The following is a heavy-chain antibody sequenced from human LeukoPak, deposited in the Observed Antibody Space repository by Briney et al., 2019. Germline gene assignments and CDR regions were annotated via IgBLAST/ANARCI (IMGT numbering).Heavy chain of an antibody. V-gene: IGHV4-38-2*01. CDR1: DSSISSGDF. CDR2: LYHSGST. Sequence: SETLSLTCAVSDSSISSGDFWGWIGQPPGKGLEWIGTLYHSGSTYYSPSLKSRVAISLDTSKTQFSLKLSSVTAADTALYYCATLLSDYGAHYFDSWGQGVLVTVSS. D-gene: IGHD4-17*01. J-gene: IGHJ4*02. CDR3: ATLLSDYGAHYFDS.